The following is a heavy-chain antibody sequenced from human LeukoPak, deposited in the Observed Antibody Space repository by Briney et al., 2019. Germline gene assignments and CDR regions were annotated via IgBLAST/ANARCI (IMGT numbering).Heavy chain of an antibody. Sequence: GGSLRLSCAASGFTFSNYAMHWVRQAPGKGLEWVAVVFFDGTIQYYADAVKGRFTISRDNSKNTLYLQMNSLRPEDTAVYYCAKDQGYSYGYVSYWGQGTLVTVSS. J-gene: IGHJ4*02. CDR2: VFFDGTIQ. CDR1: GFTFSNYA. V-gene: IGHV3-30*04. CDR3: AKDQGYSYGYVSY. D-gene: IGHD5-18*01.